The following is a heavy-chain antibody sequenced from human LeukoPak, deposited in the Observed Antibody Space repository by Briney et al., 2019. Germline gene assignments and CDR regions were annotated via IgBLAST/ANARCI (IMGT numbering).Heavy chain of an antibody. D-gene: IGHD3-22*01. CDR2: IYYSGST. V-gene: IGHV4-34*01. CDR3: AGYDSSGYYYDAFDI. Sequence: SETLSLTCAVYGGSFSGYYWSWIRQPPGKGLEWIGSIYYSGSTYYNPSLKSRVTISVDTSKNQFSLKLSSVTAADTAVYYCAGYDSSGYYYDAFDIWGQGTMVTVSS. J-gene: IGHJ3*02. CDR1: GGSFSGYY.